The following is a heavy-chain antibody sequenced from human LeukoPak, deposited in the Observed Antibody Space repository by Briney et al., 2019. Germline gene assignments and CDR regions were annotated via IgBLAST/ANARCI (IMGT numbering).Heavy chain of an antibody. CDR1: GFTFSSYS. V-gene: IGHV3-23*01. J-gene: IGHJ4*02. CDR2: ISGSGDRT. CDR3: AKDNYYGSGSPGY. Sequence: GGSLRLSCAASGFTFSSYSMNWVRQVPGKGLEWVSTISGSGDRTYYADSVKGRFTISRDNSKNTLYLQMNSLGVEDTAVYYCAKDNYYGSGSPGYWGQGTLVTVSS. D-gene: IGHD3-10*01.